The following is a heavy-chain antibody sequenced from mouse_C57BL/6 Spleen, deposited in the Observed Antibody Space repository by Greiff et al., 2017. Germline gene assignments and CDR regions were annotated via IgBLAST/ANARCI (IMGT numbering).Heavy chain of an antibody. J-gene: IGHJ4*01. CDR2: ISSGSSTI. Sequence: EVQVVESGGGLVKPGGSLKLSCAASGFTFSDYGMHWVRQAPEKGLEWVAYISSGSSTIYYADTVKGRYTISRDNAKNTLFLQMTSRRSEDTAVYYCARGGDYYGGSHYAMDYWGQGTSVTVSS. D-gene: IGHD1-1*01. CDR3: ARGGDYYGGSHYAMDY. V-gene: IGHV5-17*01. CDR1: GFTFSDYG.